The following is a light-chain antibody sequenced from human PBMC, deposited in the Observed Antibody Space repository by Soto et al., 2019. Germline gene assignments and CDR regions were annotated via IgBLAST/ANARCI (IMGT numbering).Light chain of an antibody. J-gene: IGKJ1*01. CDR1: QLVGSTY. Sequence: VLTQSPATLSLSPWERATLSCRASQLVGSTYLAWYQQKPGQAPRLLIYGASSRATGIPDRFSGSGSGTDFTLTISRLEPEDFAVYYCQQYGSSGTFGQGTKVDIK. CDR3: QQYGSSGT. V-gene: IGKV3-20*01. CDR2: GAS.